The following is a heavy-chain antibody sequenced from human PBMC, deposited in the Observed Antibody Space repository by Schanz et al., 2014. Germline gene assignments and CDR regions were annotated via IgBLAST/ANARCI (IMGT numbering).Heavy chain of an antibody. CDR3: ARDSRPNYDFLTAYYSIDY. CDR2: ISSSSSYI. V-gene: IGHV3-21*01. J-gene: IGHJ4*02. CDR1: GFTFSSYS. Sequence: EVQLVESGGGLVKPGGSLRLSCAASGFTFSSYSMNWVRQAPGKGLEWVSSISSSSSYIHYADSVKGRFTISRDNAKNTLYLRMNSLRAEDTAVYYCARDSRPNYDFLTAYYSIDYWGQGTLVTVSS. D-gene: IGHD3-9*01.